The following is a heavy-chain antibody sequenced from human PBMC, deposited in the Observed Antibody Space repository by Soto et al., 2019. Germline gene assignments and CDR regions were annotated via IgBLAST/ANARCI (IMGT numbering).Heavy chain of an antibody. J-gene: IGHJ6*02. V-gene: IGHV1-58*02. CDR2: IVVGSGNT. CDR1: GFTFTSSA. CDR3: AGEGWWAGGMDV. Sequence: QMQLVQSGPEVKKPGTSVKVSCKASGFTFTSSAMQWVRQARGQRLEWIGWIVVGSGNTNYAQKFQERVTITRDMSTSTAEMELSSLRSEDTAVYYCAGEGWWAGGMDVWGQGTTVTVSS. D-gene: IGHD2-15*01.